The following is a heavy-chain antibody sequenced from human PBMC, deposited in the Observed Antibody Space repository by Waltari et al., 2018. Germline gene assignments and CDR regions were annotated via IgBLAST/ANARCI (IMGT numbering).Heavy chain of an antibody. CDR3: ERDLEGLGDY. J-gene: IGHJ4*02. Sequence: EVQLVESGGGLVKPRGSLRLSCAASGFTFISNSMTWVCQAPGKGLEWVSSISSSSSYIYYADSVKGRFTISRDNAKNSLYLQMNSLRAEDTAVYYCERDLEGLGDYWGQGTLVTVSS. D-gene: IGHD2-15*01. CDR1: GFTFISNS. CDR2: ISSSSSYI. V-gene: IGHV3-21*01.